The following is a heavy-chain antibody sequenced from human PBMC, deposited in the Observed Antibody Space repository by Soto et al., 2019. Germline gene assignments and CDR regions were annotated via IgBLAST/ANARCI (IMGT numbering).Heavy chain of an antibody. CDR1: GFTLSSYA. V-gene: IGHV3-23*01. Sequence: GGSLRLSCAASGFTLSSYAMSWVRQAPGKGLEWVSAISGGSGGSTYYADSVKGRFSISRDNSKNTLYLQMNSLRADDTAVYYCAKVKTYWYFDLWGRGTLVTVSS. CDR3: AKVKTYWYFDL. J-gene: IGHJ2*01. CDR2: ISGGSGGST.